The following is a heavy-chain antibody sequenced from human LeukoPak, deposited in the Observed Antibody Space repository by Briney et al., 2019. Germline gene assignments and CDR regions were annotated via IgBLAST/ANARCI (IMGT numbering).Heavy chain of an antibody. J-gene: IGHJ5*02. Sequence: ASVKVSCKASGYTFTSYAMHWVRQAPGQRLEWMGWINGGNGNTKYSQKLQGRVTITRDTSASIAYMELSSLRSEDTAVYYCARDLVGDDRFWFDPWGQGTLVTVSS. CDR2: INGGNGNT. CDR1: GYTFTSYA. V-gene: IGHV1-3*01. CDR3: ARDLVGDDRFWFDP. D-gene: IGHD2-8*02.